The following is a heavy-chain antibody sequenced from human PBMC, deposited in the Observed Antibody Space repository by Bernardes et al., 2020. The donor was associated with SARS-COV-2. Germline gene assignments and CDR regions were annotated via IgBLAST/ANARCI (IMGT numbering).Heavy chain of an antibody. V-gene: IGHV4-34*01. CDR3: ARSFGEYQLLYLGYNHYGFDA. J-gene: IGHJ6*02. CDR1: SDSFNGFY. D-gene: IGHD2-2*02. CDR2: INRSGST. Sequence: SETLSLTCAVYSDSFNGFYWSWIRQPPGRGLEWIGEINRSGSTNYNPSLKSRVAMSVDTFKKQFSLRLRSVTAADTAVYYCARSFGEYQLLYLGYNHYGFDAWGPGTTVTVSS.